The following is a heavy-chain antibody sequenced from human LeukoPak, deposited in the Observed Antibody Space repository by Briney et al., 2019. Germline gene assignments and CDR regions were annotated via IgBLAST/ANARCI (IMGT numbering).Heavy chain of an antibody. D-gene: IGHD2-2*01. CDR2: MNPNSGNT. CDR1: GYTFTSYD. CDR3: ARVPKGSTSCCLDY. V-gene: IGHV1-8*03. J-gene: IGHJ4*02. Sequence: ASVKVSCKASGYTFTSYDINWVRQATGQGLEWMGWMNPNSGNTGYAQKFQGRGTITRNTSISTAYMELSSLRSEDTAVYYCARVPKGSTSCCLDYWGQGTLVTVSS.